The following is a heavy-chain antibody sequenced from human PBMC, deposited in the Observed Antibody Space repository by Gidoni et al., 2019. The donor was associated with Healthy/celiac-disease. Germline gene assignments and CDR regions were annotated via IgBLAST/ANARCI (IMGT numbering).Heavy chain of an antibody. CDR3: TTDSQVDTAMVMADY. CDR2: IKSKTDGGTT. V-gene: IGHV3-15*01. J-gene: IGHJ4*02. Sequence: EVQLVESGGGLVKPGGSLRLSCAASGFTFINDWMSWVRQAPGSGLEWVGRIKSKTDGGTTDDAAPVKGRFTISRDDSKNTLYLQMNSLKTEDTAVYYCTTDSQVDTAMVMADYWGQGTLVTVSS. D-gene: IGHD5-18*01. CDR1: GFTFINDW.